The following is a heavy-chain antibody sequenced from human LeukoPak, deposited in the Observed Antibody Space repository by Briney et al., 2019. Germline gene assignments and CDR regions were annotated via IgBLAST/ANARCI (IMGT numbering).Heavy chain of an antibody. CDR1: GFTFSSYG. CDR2: ISYDGSNK. D-gene: IGHD5-18*01. Sequence: GGSLRLSCAASGFTFSSYGMHWVRQAPGKGLEWVAVISYDGSNKYYVDSVKGRFTISRDNAKNSLNLQLNSLRAEDTAVYYCARLNSYGFYYFDYWGQGTLVTVSS. V-gene: IGHV3-30*03. CDR3: ARLNSYGFYYFDY. J-gene: IGHJ4*02.